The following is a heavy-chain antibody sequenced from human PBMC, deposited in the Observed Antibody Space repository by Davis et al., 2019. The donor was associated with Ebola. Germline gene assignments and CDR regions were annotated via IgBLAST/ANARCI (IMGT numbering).Heavy chain of an antibody. J-gene: IGHJ4*02. CDR1: GFTFSSYA. Sequence: PGGSLRLFCAASGFTFSSYAMSWVRQAPGKGLEWVSAISGSGGSTYYADSVKGRFTISRDNSKNTLYLQMNSLRAEDTAVYYCAKDKYSSSSFGPYFDYWGQGTLVTVSP. CDR3: AKDKYSSSSFGPYFDY. D-gene: IGHD6-6*01. CDR2: ISGSGGST. V-gene: IGHV3-23*01.